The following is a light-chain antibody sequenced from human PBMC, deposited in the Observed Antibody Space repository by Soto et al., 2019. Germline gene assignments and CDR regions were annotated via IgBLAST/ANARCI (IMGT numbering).Light chain of an antibody. J-gene: IGKJ4*01. CDR3: QQYNSYSPRT. CDR1: QSISSW. V-gene: IGKV1-5*01. Sequence: DIQMTQSPSSLSASVGGRVTITCRASQSISSWLAWYQQKPGKAPKLLIFDAFSLESGVPSRFSGSRSGTEFTLTISSLQPDDYATYYCQQYNSYSPRTFGGGTKVDIK. CDR2: DAF.